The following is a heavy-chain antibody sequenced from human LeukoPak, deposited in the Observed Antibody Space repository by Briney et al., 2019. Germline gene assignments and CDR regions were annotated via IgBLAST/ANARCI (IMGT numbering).Heavy chain of an antibody. CDR3: ARGGSGRLAYCGGDCYYYMDV. J-gene: IGHJ6*03. V-gene: IGHV1-69*06. Sequence: SVNLSRNVSGATLTIFHIGWAPDAPQQGLEWGRIITRILGTANYAQKFQGRVTITADKSTSTAYMELSSLRSEDTAVYYCARGGSGRLAYCGGDCYYYMDVWGKGTTVTVSS. CDR2: ITRILGTA. CDR1: GATLTIFH. D-gene: IGHD2-21*01.